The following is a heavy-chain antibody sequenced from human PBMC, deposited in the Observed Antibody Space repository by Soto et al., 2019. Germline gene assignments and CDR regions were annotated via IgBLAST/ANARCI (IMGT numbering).Heavy chain of an antibody. CDR3: ARETPSFDS. CDR2: IRTISSAI. D-gene: IGHD2-15*01. J-gene: IGHJ4*02. Sequence: QLVESGGGLVQPGGSLRLSCAASGFTFSDYRMNWVRQAPGKGLEWVSSIRTISSAIYFADSVRGRFTISRDNARNSLYLQMTSLRDEDTAVYYCARETPSFDSWGQGTLVTVSS. CDR1: GFTFSDYR. V-gene: IGHV3-48*02.